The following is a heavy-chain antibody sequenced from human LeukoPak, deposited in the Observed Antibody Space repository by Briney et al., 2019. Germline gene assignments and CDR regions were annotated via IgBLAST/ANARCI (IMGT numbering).Heavy chain of an antibody. D-gene: IGHD6-19*01. CDR1: GGSIGSDY. V-gene: IGHV4-59*08. CDR3: AKYGNSGWVIDN. CDR2: IYYTGGT. Sequence: SGTLSLTCTVSGGSIGSDYWTWIRQRPGKGLEYIGYIYYTGGTNYNPSLKSRVTISVDTSKNQFSLKLSSVTAADTAVYFCAKYGNSGWVIDNWGQGTLVTVSS. J-gene: IGHJ4*02.